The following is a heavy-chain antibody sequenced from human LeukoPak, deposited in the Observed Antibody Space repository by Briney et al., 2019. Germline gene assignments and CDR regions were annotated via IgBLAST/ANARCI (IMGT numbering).Heavy chain of an antibody. J-gene: IGHJ4*02. V-gene: IGHV4-59*01. Sequence: SETLSLTCAVSGGSISSYYWSWIRQPPGKGLEWIGYIYYSGSTNYNPTLKSRITISVDTSRNQFSLNLSSVTAADTAVYYCARAWFGESAYTFDYWGQGTLVTVSS. CDR2: IYYSGST. CDR3: ARAWFGESAYTFDY. D-gene: IGHD3-10*01. CDR1: GGSISSYY.